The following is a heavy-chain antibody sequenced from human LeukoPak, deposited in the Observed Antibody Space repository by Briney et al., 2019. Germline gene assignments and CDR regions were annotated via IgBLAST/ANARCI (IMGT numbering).Heavy chain of an antibody. V-gene: IGHV4-39*01. CDR3: ARQALSGEPI. CDR1: GGSIRGSNYF. Sequence: WETLSLTCSVSGGSIRGSNYFWGWIRQPPGKGLEWTGTIYYSGSTNYSPSLKSRVTISVDTSKNQFSLKLSSVTAADTAVYYCARQALSGEPIWGQGTMVTVSS. CDR2: IYYSGST. J-gene: IGHJ3*02. D-gene: IGHD1-14*01.